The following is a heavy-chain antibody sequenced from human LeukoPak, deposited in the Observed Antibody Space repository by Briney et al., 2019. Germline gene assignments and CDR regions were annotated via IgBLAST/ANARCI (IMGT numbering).Heavy chain of an antibody. CDR1: GFTFSNAW. D-gene: IGHD5-18*01. CDR3: TTDSGTAMVYSYYYYMDV. V-gene: IGHV3-15*01. J-gene: IGHJ6*03. Sequence: GGSLRLSCAASGFTFSNAWMSWVRQAPGKGLEWVGRIKSKTDGGTTDYAAPVKGRFTISRDDSKNTLYLQMNSLKTEDTAVYYCTTDSGTAMVYSYYYYMDVWGKGTAVTVSS. CDR2: IKSKTDGGTT.